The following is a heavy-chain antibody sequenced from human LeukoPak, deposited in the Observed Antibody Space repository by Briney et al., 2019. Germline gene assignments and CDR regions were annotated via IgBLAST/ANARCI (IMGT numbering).Heavy chain of an antibody. V-gene: IGHV4-38-2*02. D-gene: IGHD3-22*01. J-gene: IGHJ4*02. Sequence: SETLSLTCTVSGGTISSYYWSWIRQPPGEGLEWCGSIYHSGSTYYNPSLKSRVTISVDTSKNQFSLKLSSVTAADTAVYYCARVSRYYDSSGYHDYWGQGTLVTVSS. CDR1: GGTISSYY. CDR2: IYHSGST. CDR3: ARVSRYYDSSGYHDY.